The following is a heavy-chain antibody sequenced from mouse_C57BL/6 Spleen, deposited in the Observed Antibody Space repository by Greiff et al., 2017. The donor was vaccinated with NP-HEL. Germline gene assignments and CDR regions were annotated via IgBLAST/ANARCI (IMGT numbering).Heavy chain of an antibody. CDR1: GFTFSSYA. V-gene: IGHV5-4*01. CDR2: ISDGGSYT. D-gene: IGHD4-1*01. J-gene: IGHJ3*01. Sequence: EVKLVESGGGLVKPGGSLKLSCAASGFTFSSYAMSWVRQTPEKRLEWVATISDGGSYTYYPDNVKGRFTISRDNAKNNLYLQMSHLKSEDTAMYYCAREGNWDWFAYWGQRTLVTVSA. CDR3: AREGNWDWFAY.